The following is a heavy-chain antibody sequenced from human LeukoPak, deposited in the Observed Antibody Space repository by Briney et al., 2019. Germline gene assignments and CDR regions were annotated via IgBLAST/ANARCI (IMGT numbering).Heavy chain of an antibody. V-gene: IGHV4-39*01. Sequence: SETLSLTCTVSGVSISSSEYYWGWIGQPPGKGLEWIGSMYYTGSTYYNPPLKSRVTISEGTSKKQFSLKLFAVTAADTAVYYCGRTYYYGSGSYGLDYWGQGTLVTVSS. CDR1: GVSISSSEYY. CDR3: GRTYYYGSGSYGLDY. CDR2: MYYTGST. D-gene: IGHD3-10*01. J-gene: IGHJ4*02.